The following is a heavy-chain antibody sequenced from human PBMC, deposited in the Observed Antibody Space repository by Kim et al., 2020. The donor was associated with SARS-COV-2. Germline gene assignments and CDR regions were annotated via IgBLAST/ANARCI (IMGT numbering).Heavy chain of an antibody. V-gene: IGHV3-66*01. Sequence: GGSLRLSCAASGFTVRTTDIRWVRQAPGKGLEWVWGIYSSANAYSTASVTARFTSSRDTSEDTLYPQLSRLRGEDTAIYFCARYRNYFYTMYALCEGTT. J-gene: IGHJ6*03. CDR3: ARYRNYFYTMYA. D-gene: IGHD3-16*02. CDR1: GFTVRTTD. CDR2: IYSSANA.